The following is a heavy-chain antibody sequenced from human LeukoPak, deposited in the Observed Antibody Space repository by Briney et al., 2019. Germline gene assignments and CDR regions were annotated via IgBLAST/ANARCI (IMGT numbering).Heavy chain of an antibody. CDR2: ISAYNGNT. D-gene: IGHD3-10*01. J-gene: IGHJ4*02. Sequence: ASVKVSCKASGYTFTSYDINWVRQATGQGLEWMGWISAYNGNTNYAQKLQGRVTMTTDTSTSTAYMELRSLRSDDTAVYYCARYCYGSGSYYNRLDYWGQGTLVTVSS. CDR1: GYTFTSYD. V-gene: IGHV1-18*01. CDR3: ARYCYGSGSYYNRLDY.